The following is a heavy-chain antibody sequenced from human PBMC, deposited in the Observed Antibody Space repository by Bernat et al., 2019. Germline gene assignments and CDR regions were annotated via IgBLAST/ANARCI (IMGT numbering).Heavy chain of an antibody. V-gene: IGHV3-15*07. CDR1: GFTFSNAW. D-gene: IGHD3-16*02. Sequence: EVQLVESGGGLVKPGGSLRLSCAASGFTFSNAWMQWVRQAPGKGLEWVGRIKSKTDGGTTDYAAPVKGRFTISRDDSRNTLYLQMNSLKTEDTGVYYRTTGGGYPKPPFDYWGQGTLVTVSS. CDR3: TTGGGYPKPPFDY. J-gene: IGHJ4*02. CDR2: IKSKTDGGTT.